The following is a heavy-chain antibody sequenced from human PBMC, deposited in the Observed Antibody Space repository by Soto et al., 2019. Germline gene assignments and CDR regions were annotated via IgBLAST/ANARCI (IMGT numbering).Heavy chain of an antibody. Sequence: KTSETLSLTCTVSGGSISSGDYYWSWIRQPPGKGLEWIGYIYYSGSTYYNPSLKSRVTISVDTSKNQFSLKLSSVTAADTAVYYCARALHYYDSSGHDYWGQGTLVTVSS. D-gene: IGHD3-22*01. J-gene: IGHJ4*02. CDR2: IYYSGST. CDR1: GGSISSGDYY. V-gene: IGHV4-30-4*01. CDR3: ARALHYYDSSGHDY.